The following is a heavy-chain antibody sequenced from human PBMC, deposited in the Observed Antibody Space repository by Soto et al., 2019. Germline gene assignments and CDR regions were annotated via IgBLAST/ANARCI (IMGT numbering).Heavy chain of an antibody. V-gene: IGHV3-23*01. Sequence: QGKGLEWVSAISGSGGSTYYADSVKGRFTISRDNSKNTLYLQMNSLRAEDTAVYYGGKRLPNGVSAYRVQGTFVPVFS. CDR3: GKRLPNGVSAY. D-gene: IGHD2-8*01. CDR2: ISGSGGST. J-gene: IGHJ4*02.